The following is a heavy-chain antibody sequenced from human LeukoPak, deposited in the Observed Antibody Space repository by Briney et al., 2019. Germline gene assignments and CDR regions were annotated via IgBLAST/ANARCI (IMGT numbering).Heavy chain of an antibody. D-gene: IGHD5-24*01. J-gene: IGHJ4*02. CDR3: AKDNFRDGYFDY. Sequence: GGSLRLSCAASGFTFSSYSMNWVRQAPGKGLEWVSSISSSSSYIYYADSVKGRFTISRDNAKNSLYLQMNSLRVEDTAVYYCAKDNFRDGYFDYWGPGTLVTVSS. CDR2: ISSSSSYI. CDR1: GFTFSSYS. V-gene: IGHV3-21*01.